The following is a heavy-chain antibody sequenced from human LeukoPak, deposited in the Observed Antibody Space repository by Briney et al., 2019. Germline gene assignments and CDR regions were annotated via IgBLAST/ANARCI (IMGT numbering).Heavy chain of an antibody. CDR3: ARDWYSGSYPSDY. J-gene: IGHJ4*02. CDR2: ISGSGGST. CDR1: GFTFSSYG. V-gene: IGHV3-23*01. Sequence: GGSLRLSCAASGFTFSSYGMSWVRQAPGKGLEWVSAISGSGGSTYCADSVKGRFTISRDNSKNTLYLQMNSLRAEDTAVYYCARDWYSGSYPSDYWGQGTLVTVSS. D-gene: IGHD1-26*01.